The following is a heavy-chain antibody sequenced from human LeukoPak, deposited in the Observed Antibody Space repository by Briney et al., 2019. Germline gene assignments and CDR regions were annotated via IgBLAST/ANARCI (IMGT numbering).Heavy chain of an antibody. J-gene: IGHJ4*02. CDR3: ANAGEFDY. CDR1: GFTFGSYA. V-gene: IGHV3-23*01. CDR2: ISGSGSAT. Sequence: GGSLRLSCAASGFTFGSYAMTWVRQAPGKGLEWVSAISGSGSATYYADSVKGRFTISRDNSKNTLYLQMNSLRAEDTAVYYCANAGEFDYWGQGTLVTVSS.